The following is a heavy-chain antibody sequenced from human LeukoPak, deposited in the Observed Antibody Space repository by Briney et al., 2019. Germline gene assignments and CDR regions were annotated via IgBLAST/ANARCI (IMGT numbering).Heavy chain of an antibody. CDR1: GYTFTGYY. D-gene: IGHD1-26*01. J-gene: IGHJ4*02. V-gene: IGHV1-2*02. Sequence: ASVKVSCKASGYTFTGYYMHWVRQAPGQGREWMGWINPSSGGTNYAQKFQGRVTMTRDTSISTAYMELSRLRSDDTAVYYCAREGVGSANDYWGQGTLVTVSS. CDR2: INPSSGGT. CDR3: AREGVGSANDY.